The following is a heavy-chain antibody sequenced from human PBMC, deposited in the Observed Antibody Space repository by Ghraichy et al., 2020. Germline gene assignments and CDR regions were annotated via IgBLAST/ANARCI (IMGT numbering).Heavy chain of an antibody. CDR2: IYDGDDT. Sequence: GGSLRLSCAASGFTVSANYMTWVRQAPGRGLEWVSVIYDGDDTYYADSVKGRFTISRHSSQNTLYLQMNTLRTDDTAVYYCARLLGYCSGGSCSIHYGLDVWGQGTTVTVSS. D-gene: IGHD2-15*01. J-gene: IGHJ6*02. V-gene: IGHV3-53*04. CDR3: ARLLGYCSGGSCSIHYGLDV. CDR1: GFTVSANY.